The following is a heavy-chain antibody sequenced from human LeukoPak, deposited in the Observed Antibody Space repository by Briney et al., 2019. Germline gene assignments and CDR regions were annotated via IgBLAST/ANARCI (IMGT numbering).Heavy chain of an antibody. Sequence: SSVKVSFNASGYPFTAYDMHGVRQAPGQGLEWMGWINPNRGGTNYPQKFQGRVSMTRDTSISTPYIELRTPRSHDTAVYYCARVAPRDRGYGYQGFDYWGHGTLVTVSS. V-gene: IGHV1-2*02. CDR2: INPNRGGT. CDR1: GYPFTAYD. D-gene: IGHD5-18*01. J-gene: IGHJ4*01. CDR3: ARVAPRDRGYGYQGFDY.